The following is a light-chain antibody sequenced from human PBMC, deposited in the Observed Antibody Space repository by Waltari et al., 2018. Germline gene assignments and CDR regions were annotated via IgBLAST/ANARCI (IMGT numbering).Light chain of an antibody. V-gene: IGKV3-15*01. Sequence: EIVMTQSPATLSVSPGERATLSCRASQSVNSNLAWYQQKPGTAPRLLIYGASTRATGIPARFSGSWSATEFTLTISSLQSEDFAVYYCQQYNNWPLTFGGGTKVEIK. CDR1: QSVNSN. J-gene: IGKJ4*01. CDR3: QQYNNWPLT. CDR2: GAS.